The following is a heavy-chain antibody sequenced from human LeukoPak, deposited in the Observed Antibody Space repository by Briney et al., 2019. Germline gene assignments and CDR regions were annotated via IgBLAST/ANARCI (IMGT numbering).Heavy chain of an antibody. D-gene: IGHD3-10*02. CDR1: GYTFTSYG. J-gene: IGHJ5*02. V-gene: IGHV1-18*01. CDR3: VRMFGELYTRSNWFDP. Sequence: GASVKVSCKASGYTFTSYGISWVRQAPGQGLEWMGWISAYNGNTNYAQKLQGRVTMTTDTSTSTAYMELRSLRSDDTAVYYCVRMFGELYTRSNWFDPWGQGTLVTVSS. CDR2: ISAYNGNT.